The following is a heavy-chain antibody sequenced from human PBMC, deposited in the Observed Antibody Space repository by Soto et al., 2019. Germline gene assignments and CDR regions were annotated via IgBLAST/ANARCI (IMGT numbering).Heavy chain of an antibody. CDR2: INAGNDNT. CDR3: ARDYAAAAGHPDY. V-gene: IGHV1-3*01. Sequence: ASVKVSCKASGYTFTNYAIHWVRQAPGQRLEWMGWINAGNDNTKYSQKFQGRVTITRDTSASTAYMELSSLRSEDTAVYYCARDYAAAAGHPDYWGQGTLVTGSS. J-gene: IGHJ4*02. CDR1: GYTFTNYA. D-gene: IGHD6-13*01.